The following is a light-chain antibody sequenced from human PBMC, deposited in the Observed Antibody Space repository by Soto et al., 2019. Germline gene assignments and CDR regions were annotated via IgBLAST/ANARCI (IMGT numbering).Light chain of an antibody. CDR2: DVS. J-gene: IGLJ1*01. CDR3: CSYAGSYSYV. Sequence: QSVLTQPRSVSGSPGQSVTISCTGTSSDVGGYNCVSWYQEQPGKAPKLMIYDVSKRPSGVPDRFSGSKSGNTASLTISGLQAEDEADYYCCSYAGSYSYVFGTGTKVTVL. CDR1: SSDVGGYNC. V-gene: IGLV2-11*01.